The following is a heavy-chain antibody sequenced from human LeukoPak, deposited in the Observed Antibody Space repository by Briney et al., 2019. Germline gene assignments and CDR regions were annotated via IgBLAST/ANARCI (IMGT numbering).Heavy chain of an antibody. V-gene: IGHV1-69*04. CDR3: ASSGSEYYFDY. D-gene: IGHD2-15*01. Sequence: GASVKVSCKASGGTFSSYAISWVRQAPGQGLEWMGRIIPILGIANYAQKFQGRVTITADKSTGTAYMELSSLRSEDTAVYYCASSGSEYYFDYWGQGTLVTVSS. CDR1: GGTFSSYA. J-gene: IGHJ4*02. CDR2: IIPILGIA.